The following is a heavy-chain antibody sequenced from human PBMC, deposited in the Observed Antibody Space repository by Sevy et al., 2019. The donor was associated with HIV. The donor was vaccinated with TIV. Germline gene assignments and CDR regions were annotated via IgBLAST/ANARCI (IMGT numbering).Heavy chain of an antibody. CDR1: GYTFTSYR. J-gene: IGHJ4*02. CDR3: ARAYCSGGSCYSLAH. V-gene: IGHV1-18*01. Sequence: ASVKVSCKASGYTFTSYRITWVRQAPGQGLEWMGWISPHNGGTNYAQTLRGRVTMISDTSTSTAYMELRSLRSDDTAIYYCARAYCSGGSCYSLAHWGQGTLVTVSS. D-gene: IGHD2-15*01. CDR2: ISPHNGGT.